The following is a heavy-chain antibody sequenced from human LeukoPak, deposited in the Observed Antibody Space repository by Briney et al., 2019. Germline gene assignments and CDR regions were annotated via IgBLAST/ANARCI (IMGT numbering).Heavy chain of an antibody. J-gene: IGHJ3*02. Sequence: GGSLRLSGAASGFTFSSYAMSWVRKAPGKGLEWVSAISGSGGSTYYADSVKGRFTISRDNSKNTLYLQMNSLRAEDTAVYYCAKEGRYSSGWYAFDIWGQGTMVTVSS. CDR2: ISGSGGST. CDR3: AKEGRYSSGWYAFDI. CDR1: GFTFSSYA. D-gene: IGHD6-19*01. V-gene: IGHV3-23*01.